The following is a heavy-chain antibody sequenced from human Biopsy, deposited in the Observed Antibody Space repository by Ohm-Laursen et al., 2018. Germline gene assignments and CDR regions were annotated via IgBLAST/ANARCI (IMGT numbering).Heavy chain of an antibody. CDR3: AKGYTDYSDSSGFSYYFRY. Sequence: GTLSLTCAVSGASISDYYCVWIRQPAGKGLEWIGLIFTSGSTTYNPSLRSRVTMSVDTSKNQFTLKLSSVTAADTAIYYCAKGYTDYSDSSGFSYYFRYWGQGTLVTVSS. D-gene: IGHD3-22*01. CDR1: GASISDYY. CDR2: IFTSGST. V-gene: IGHV4-4*07. J-gene: IGHJ4*02.